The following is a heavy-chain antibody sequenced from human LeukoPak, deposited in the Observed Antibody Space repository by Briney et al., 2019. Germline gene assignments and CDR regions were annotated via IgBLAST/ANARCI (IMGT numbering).Heavy chain of an antibody. D-gene: IGHD6-19*01. V-gene: IGHV1-2*02. Sequence: GASVKVSCKASGYTFTGYYIHWVRQAPGQGLEWMGWINPNNGGTNYARKFQGRVTMTRDTSISTAYMEVSSLRYEDTAVYYCARRAVDNSYYYYMDVWGKGTTVTVSS. J-gene: IGHJ6*03. CDR1: GYTFTGYY. CDR3: ARRAVDNSYYYYMDV. CDR2: INPNNGGT.